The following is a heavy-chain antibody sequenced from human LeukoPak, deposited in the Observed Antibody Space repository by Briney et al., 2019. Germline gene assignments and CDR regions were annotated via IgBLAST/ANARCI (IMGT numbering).Heavy chain of an antibody. CDR3: ARVSSYYDSSGYYPFDY. CDR1: GFSFSSYG. Sequence: GGSLRLSCAVSGFSFSSYGMSWVRQAPGKGLEWVSSISSSSSYIYYADSVKGRFTISRDNAKNSLYLQMNSLRAEDTAVYYCARVSSYYDSSGYYPFDYWGQGTLVTVSS. CDR2: ISSSSSYI. D-gene: IGHD3-22*01. V-gene: IGHV3-21*01. J-gene: IGHJ4*02.